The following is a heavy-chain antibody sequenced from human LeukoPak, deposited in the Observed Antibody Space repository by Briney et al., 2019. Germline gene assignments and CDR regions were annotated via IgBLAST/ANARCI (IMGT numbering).Heavy chain of an antibody. V-gene: IGHV3-7*05. CDR3: AKGAGGSFYDY. Sequence: GGSLRLSCAASGFTFHSYWMNWVRQAPGKGLQWVANINQDGSQEYYVDSVKGRFTISRDNSKNTLYLQMNSLRPEDTAIHYCAKGAGGSFYDYWGQGTLVTVSS. CDR1: GFTFHSYW. D-gene: IGHD1-26*01. J-gene: IGHJ4*02. CDR2: INQDGSQE.